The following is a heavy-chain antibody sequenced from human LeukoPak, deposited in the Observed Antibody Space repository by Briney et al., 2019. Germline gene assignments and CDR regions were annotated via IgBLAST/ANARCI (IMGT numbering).Heavy chain of an antibody. Sequence: ASVKVSCKASGFTFTSSAVQWVRQARGQRLEWIGWIVVGSGNTNYAQKFQERVTITRDMSTSTAYMELSSLRSEDTAVSYCARSPDYYDSSVFSYYFDYWGQEPWSPSPQ. D-gene: IGHD3-22*01. CDR1: GFTFTSSA. V-gene: IGHV1-58*01. J-gene: IGHJ4*01. CDR2: IVVGSGNT. CDR3: ARSPDYYDSSVFSYYFDY.